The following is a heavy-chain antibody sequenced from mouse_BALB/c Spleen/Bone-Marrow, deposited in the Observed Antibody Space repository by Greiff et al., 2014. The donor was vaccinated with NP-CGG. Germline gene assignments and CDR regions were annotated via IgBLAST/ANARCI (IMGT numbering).Heavy chain of an antibody. Sequence: VQGVESGPGLVQPSQSLSITCTVSGFSFPNYGVHWVRQSPGKGLEWLGVIWSGGSTAYNAAFISRLNISKDNSKNQVFFKMNSLQVNDTAIYYCARNPVGRNYFDYWGQGTTLTVSS. J-gene: IGHJ2*01. CDR3: ARNPVGRNYFDY. D-gene: IGHD4-1*01. CDR1: GFSFPNYG. CDR2: IWSGGST. V-gene: IGHV2-2*02.